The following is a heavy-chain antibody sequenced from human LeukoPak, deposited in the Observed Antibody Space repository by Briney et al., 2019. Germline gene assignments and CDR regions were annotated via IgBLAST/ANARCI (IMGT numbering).Heavy chain of an antibody. J-gene: IGHJ5*01. CDR2: IYYSGST. CDR1: GDSIHSFY. Sequence: PLETLSLTCTVSGDSIHSFYWSWVRQPPGKGLEWIGYIYYSGSTNYNPSLKSRITISVDTSKNQFSLRLSSVTAADTAIYYCARRKTRGGPIDSWGQGTLVTVSP. CDR3: ARRKTRGGPIDS. D-gene: IGHD3-16*01. V-gene: IGHV4-59*08.